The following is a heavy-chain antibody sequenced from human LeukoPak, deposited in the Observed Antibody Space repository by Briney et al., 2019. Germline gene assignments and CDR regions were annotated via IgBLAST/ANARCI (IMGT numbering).Heavy chain of an antibody. Sequence: ASVKVSCKASGYTFTDQYLHWVRQPPGQGLEWMGWINPDSGGTNYAPKFQGRVTMTRDTSISAAYMDLSRVGSDDTAVYYCAGELAVAGTGPADYWGQGTLVGVCS. D-gene: IGHD6-19*01. V-gene: IGHV1-2*02. J-gene: IGHJ4*02. CDR2: INPDSGGT. CDR1: GYTFTDQY. CDR3: AGELAVAGTGPADY.